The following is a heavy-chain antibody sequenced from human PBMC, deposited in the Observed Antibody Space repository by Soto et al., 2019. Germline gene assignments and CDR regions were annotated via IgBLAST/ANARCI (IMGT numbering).Heavy chain of an antibody. D-gene: IGHD3-22*01. J-gene: IGHJ5*02. CDR2: ISYDGRNK. CDR1: GFTFSSYG. V-gene: IGHV3-30*03. CDR3: ARVKRSYDSSGYYLGWFDP. Sequence: PGGSLRLSCAASGFTFSSYGMHWVRQAPGKGLEWVAVISYDGRNKVYADSVKGRFTLSRDNSRNTVYLQMNSLRVDDTAVYYCARVKRSYDSSGYYLGWFDPWGQGTLVTVSS.